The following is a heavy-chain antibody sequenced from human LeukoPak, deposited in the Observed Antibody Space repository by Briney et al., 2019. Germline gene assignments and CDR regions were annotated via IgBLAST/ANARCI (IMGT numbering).Heavy chain of an antibody. CDR3: ARDTLGHYYYYGMDV. Sequence: SETLSLTCTVSGGSISSGGYYWSWIRQHPGKGLEWIGYIYYSGSTYYNPSLKSRVTISVDTSKNQFSLKLSSVTAADTVVYYCARDTLGHYYYYGMDVWGQGTTVTVSS. J-gene: IGHJ6*02. CDR1: GGSISSGGYY. CDR2: IYYSGST. D-gene: IGHD2-15*01. V-gene: IGHV4-31*03.